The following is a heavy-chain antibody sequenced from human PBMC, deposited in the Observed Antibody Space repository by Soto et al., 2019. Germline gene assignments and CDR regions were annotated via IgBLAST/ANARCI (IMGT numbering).Heavy chain of an antibody. CDR2: IYTSGST. J-gene: IGHJ6*02. CDR1: GGSISSYY. V-gene: IGHV4-4*07. CDR3: ARVRIAARTGAYGMDV. Sequence: QVQLQESGPGLVKPSETLSLTCTVSGGSISSYYWSWIRQPAGKGLEWIGRIYTSGSTNYNPSLKSRVTMSVDTSKNQFSLKVSSVTAADTAVYYCARVRIAARTGAYGMDVWGQGTTVTVSS. D-gene: IGHD6-6*01.